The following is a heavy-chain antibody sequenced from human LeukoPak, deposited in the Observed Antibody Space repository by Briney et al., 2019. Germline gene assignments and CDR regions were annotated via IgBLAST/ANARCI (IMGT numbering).Heavy chain of an antibody. J-gene: IGHJ4*02. CDR3: ARGPVGATEIHDY. Sequence: GGSLRPSCAASGFIFSSYAMSWVRQAPGKGLEWVSYISSSSSTIYYADSVKGRFTISRDNAKNSLYLQMNSLRDEDTAVYYCARGPVGATEIHDYWGQGTLVTVSS. D-gene: IGHD1-26*01. CDR2: ISSSSSTI. CDR1: GFIFSSYA. V-gene: IGHV3-48*02.